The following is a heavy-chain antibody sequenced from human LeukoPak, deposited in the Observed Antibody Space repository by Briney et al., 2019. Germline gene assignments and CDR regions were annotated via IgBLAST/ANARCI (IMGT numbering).Heavy chain of an antibody. CDR3: ARGAARPGHYYYYMDV. D-gene: IGHD6-6*01. V-gene: IGHV4-39*07. Sequence: SETLSLTCAVSGGSISSNSYYWGWIRQPPGKGLEWIGSIYYSGSTYYNPSLKSRVTISVDTSKNQFSLKLSSVTAADTAVYYCARGAARPGHYYYYMDVWGKGTTVTVSS. CDR1: GGSISSNSYY. J-gene: IGHJ6*03. CDR2: IYYSGST.